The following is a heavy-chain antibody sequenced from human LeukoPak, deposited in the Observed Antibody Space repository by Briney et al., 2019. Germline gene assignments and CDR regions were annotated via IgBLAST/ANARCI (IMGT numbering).Heavy chain of an antibody. J-gene: IGHJ4*02. V-gene: IGHV1-69*05. CDR1: GGTFGSYA. CDR2: IIPIFGTA. CDR3: ARAVDTATDLLDY. D-gene: IGHD5-18*01. Sequence: SVKVSCKASGGTFGSYAISWVRQAPGQGLEWMGGIIPIFGTANYAQKFQGRVTITTDESTSTAYMELSSLRSEDTAVYYCARAVDTATDLLDYWGQGTLVTVSS.